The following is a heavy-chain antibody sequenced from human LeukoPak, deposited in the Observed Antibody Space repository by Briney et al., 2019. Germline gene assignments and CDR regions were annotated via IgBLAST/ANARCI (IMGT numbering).Heavy chain of an antibody. CDR2: ISSGSSYI. CDR1: GFTFSSYA. J-gene: IGHJ4*02. Sequence: PGGSLRLSCAASGFTFSSYAMNWVRQAPGKSLEWVSSISSGSSYIYYADSVKGRFTISRDNAKDSLYLQMKSLRADDTAVYYCARSSGGFDYWGQGTLVTVSS. CDR3: ARSSGGFDY. V-gene: IGHV3-21*01. D-gene: IGHD2-15*01.